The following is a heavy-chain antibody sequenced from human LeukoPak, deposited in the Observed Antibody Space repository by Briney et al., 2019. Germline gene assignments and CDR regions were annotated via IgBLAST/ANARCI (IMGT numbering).Heavy chain of an antibody. D-gene: IGHD3-22*01. J-gene: IGHJ4*02. Sequence: EASVKVSCKASGYTFTTYGINWVRQAPGQGLEWMGWISTYNGYTNYAQKLQGRVTMTTDTPTSTAYMELRSLRSDDTAVYYCARGVGNYYDSSGQGELFDYWGQGTLVTVSS. CDR1: GYTFTTYG. CDR2: ISTYNGYT. CDR3: ARGVGNYYDSSGQGELFDY. V-gene: IGHV1-18*01.